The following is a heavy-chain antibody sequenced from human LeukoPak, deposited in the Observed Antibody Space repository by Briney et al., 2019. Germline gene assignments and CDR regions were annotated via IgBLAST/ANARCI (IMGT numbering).Heavy chain of an antibody. J-gene: IGHJ1*01. D-gene: IGHD3-22*01. CDR1: GGSISSSSYY. Sequence: SETLSLTCTVSGGSISSSSYYWGWIRRPPGKGLEWIGSIYYSGSTYYNPSLKSRVTISVDTSKNQFSLKLSSVTAADTAVYYCVTGPENYYDSSGYPSDSTYFQHWGQGTLVTVSS. CDR3: VTGPENYYDSSGYPSDSTYFQH. CDR2: IYYSGST. V-gene: IGHV4-39*01.